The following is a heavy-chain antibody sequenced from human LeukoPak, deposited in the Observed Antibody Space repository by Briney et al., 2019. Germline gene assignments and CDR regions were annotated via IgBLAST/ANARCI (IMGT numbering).Heavy chain of an antibody. CDR2: IYYSGST. V-gene: IGHV4-39*01. Sequence: PSETLSLTCTVSGGSISSSSYYWGWIRQPPGKGLEWIGSIYYSGSTYYNPSLKSRVTISVDTSKNQFSLKLSSVTAADTAVYYCARSRQGFYYYYMDVWGKGTTVTVSS. J-gene: IGHJ6*03. CDR3: ARSRQGFYYYYMDV. CDR1: GGSISSSSYY.